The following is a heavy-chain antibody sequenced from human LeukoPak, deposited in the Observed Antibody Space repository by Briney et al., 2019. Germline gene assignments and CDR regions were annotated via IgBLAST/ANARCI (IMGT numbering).Heavy chain of an antibody. J-gene: IGHJ6*03. Sequence: SVKVSCKASGGTFSSYAISWVRQAPGQGPEWMGGIIPIFGTANYAQKFQGRVTITTDESTSTAYMELSSLRSEDTAVYYCARGHWTISHRYYMDVWGKGTTVTVSS. D-gene: IGHD5-24*01. CDR1: GGTFSSYA. CDR2: IIPIFGTA. CDR3: ARGHWTISHRYYMDV. V-gene: IGHV1-69*05.